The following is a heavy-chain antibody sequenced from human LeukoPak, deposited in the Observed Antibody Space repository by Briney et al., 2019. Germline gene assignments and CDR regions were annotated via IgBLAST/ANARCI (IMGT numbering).Heavy chain of an antibody. J-gene: IGHJ4*02. D-gene: IGHD1-26*01. CDR1: GFTFSSHW. Sequence: PGGSLTLSCVASGFTFSSHWMTWVRQAPGKRLEWVGNINPDGSDKFYLDSVNGRFTISRDNARNSLHLPMDSLSAEDTAVYYCARLKGTTSVFDYWGQGTLVTVSS. CDR2: INPDGSDK. V-gene: IGHV3-7*03. CDR3: ARLKGTTSVFDY.